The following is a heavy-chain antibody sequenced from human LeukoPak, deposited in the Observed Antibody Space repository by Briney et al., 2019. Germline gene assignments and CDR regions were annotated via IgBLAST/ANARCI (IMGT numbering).Heavy chain of an antibody. CDR2: INHSGST. CDR1: GGSFSGYY. Sequence: SETLSLTCAVYGGSFSGYYWSWIRQPPGEGLEWIGEINHSGSTNYNPSLKSRVTISVDTSKNQFSLKLSSVTAADTAVYYCATWRTIAWFDPWGQGTLVTVSS. V-gene: IGHV4-34*01. J-gene: IGHJ5*02. CDR3: ATWRTIAWFDP. D-gene: IGHD4/OR15-4a*01.